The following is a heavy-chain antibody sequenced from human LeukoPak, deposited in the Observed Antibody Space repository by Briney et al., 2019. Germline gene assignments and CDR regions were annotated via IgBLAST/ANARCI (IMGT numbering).Heavy chain of an antibody. V-gene: IGHV3-21*01. D-gene: IGHD3-3*01. CDR3: ARENAIFGVVTPDY. J-gene: IGHJ4*02. CDR2: ISSSSSSYI. CDR1: GFTFGGYT. Sequence: GGSLRLSCAASGFTFGGYTMNWVRQAPGTGLEWVSSISSSSSSYIYYADSVKGRFTISRDNAKNSLYLQMSSLRAEDTAIYYCARENAIFGVVTPDYWGQGTLVTVSS.